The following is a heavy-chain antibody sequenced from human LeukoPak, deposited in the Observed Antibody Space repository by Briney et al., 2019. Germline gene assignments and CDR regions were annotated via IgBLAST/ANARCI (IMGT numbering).Heavy chain of an antibody. CDR2: IYDSGTT. CDR1: GYSISTSNW. J-gene: IGHJ4*02. Sequence: SYTLSLTCAVSGYSISTSNWWGWIRQPPGKGLEWIGYIYDSGTTNYNPSLKSRVTMSVDTSKNQISLQLTSVTAADTAVYYCARLVSGSYSNFDYWGQGTLVTVSS. D-gene: IGHD1-26*01. V-gene: IGHV4-28*01. CDR3: ARLVSGSYSNFDY.